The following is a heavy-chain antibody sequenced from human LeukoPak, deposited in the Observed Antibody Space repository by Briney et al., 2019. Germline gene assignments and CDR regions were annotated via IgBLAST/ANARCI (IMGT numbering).Heavy chain of an antibody. CDR3: ARGTRSNFGAFDI. Sequence: GGSLRLSCAASGFTFSSYAMSWVRQAPGKGLEWVSGISESGGNTYYADSVKGRSTISRDNSKNTLYLQMTILRAEDTAVYYCARGTRSNFGAFDIWGQGTMVTVSS. V-gene: IGHV3-23*01. CDR2: ISESGGNT. J-gene: IGHJ3*02. D-gene: IGHD3-3*01. CDR1: GFTFSSYA.